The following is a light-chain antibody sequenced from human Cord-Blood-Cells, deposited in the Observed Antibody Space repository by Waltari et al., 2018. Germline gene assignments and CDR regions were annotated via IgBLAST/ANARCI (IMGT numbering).Light chain of an antibody. CDR3: QAWDSSTVV. CDR2: QDS. V-gene: IGLV3-1*01. Sequence: SYELTQPPSVSVSPGQTASITCSGDKLGDKYACWYQQKPGQSPMLVIYQDSKRPSGVPGRFYGSNTGSTATLTISGTQAMDEADYYCQAWDSSTVVFGGGTKLTVL. CDR1: KLGDKY. J-gene: IGLJ2*01.